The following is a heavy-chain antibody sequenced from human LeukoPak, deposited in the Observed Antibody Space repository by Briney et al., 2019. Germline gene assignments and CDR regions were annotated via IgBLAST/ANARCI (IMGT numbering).Heavy chain of an antibody. CDR1: GFTFSSYI. D-gene: IGHD4-17*01. CDR2: ISSSSSYI. J-gene: IGHJ4*02. CDR3: ARVIYGDYVGKDY. V-gene: IGHV3-21*04. Sequence: GGSLRLSCAASGFTFSSYIMNWVRQAPGKGLEWVSSISSSSSYIYYADSVKGRFTISRDNAKNSLYLQMNSLRAEDTALYHCARVIYGDYVGKDYWGQGTLVTVSS.